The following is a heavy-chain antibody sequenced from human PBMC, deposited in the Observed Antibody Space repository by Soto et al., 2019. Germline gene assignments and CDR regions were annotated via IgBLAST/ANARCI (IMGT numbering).Heavy chain of an antibody. CDR1: GGSISSSNW. CDR2: IYHSGST. CDR3: ARSSPDYGGNPASDY. Sequence: QVQLQESGPGLVKPSGTLSLTCAVSGGSISSSNWWSWVRQPPGKGLEWIGEIYHSGSTNYNPSLQSRVTISVDKSKNQFSLKLSSVTAADTAVYYCARSSPDYGGNPASDYWGQGTLVTVSS. J-gene: IGHJ4*02. D-gene: IGHD4-17*01. V-gene: IGHV4-4*02.